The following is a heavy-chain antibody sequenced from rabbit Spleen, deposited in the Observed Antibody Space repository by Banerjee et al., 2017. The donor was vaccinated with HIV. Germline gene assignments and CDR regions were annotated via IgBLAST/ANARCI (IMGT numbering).Heavy chain of an antibody. Sequence: QEQLVESGGGLVRPGASLTLTCKASGFRFSFNNDYVMCWVRQAPGKGLEWIACINSYTAKSVYATWAKGPFTISKNSSTTVTLQMTSLTDADTATYFCARDTGSSFSSYGMDLWGPGTLVTVS. V-gene: IGHV1S45*01. CDR2: INSYTAKS. CDR1: GFRFSFNNDYV. D-gene: IGHD8-1*01. CDR3: ARDTGSSFSSYGMDL. J-gene: IGHJ6*01.